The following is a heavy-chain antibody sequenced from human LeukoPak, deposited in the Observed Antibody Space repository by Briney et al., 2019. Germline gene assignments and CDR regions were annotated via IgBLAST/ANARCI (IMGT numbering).Heavy chain of an antibody. J-gene: IGHJ4*02. Sequence: PSETLSLTCTVSGGSISSYYWSWIRQPPRRGLEWVGYIYYSGSANYNPSLKSPITISVDTSKNQFSLKLSFVTAADRAVYDCVRSSQRSYYFDYWGQGTLVTVSS. D-gene: IGHD6-25*01. CDR2: IYYSGSA. V-gene: IGHV4-59*01. CDR1: GGSISSYY. CDR3: VRSSQRSYYFDY.